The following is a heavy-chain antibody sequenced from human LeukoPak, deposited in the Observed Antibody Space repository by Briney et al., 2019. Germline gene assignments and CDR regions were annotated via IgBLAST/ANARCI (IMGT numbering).Heavy chain of an antibody. J-gene: IGHJ3*02. CDR2: ISYDGSNK. CDR3: ARERIKSFDI. Sequence: GGSLRLSCAASGFTFSSYAMHWVRQAPGKGLEWVAVISYDGSNKYYADSVKGRFTISRDNSKNTLYLQMNSLRAEDTAVYYCARERIKSFDIWGQGTLVTVSS. CDR1: GFTFSSYA. D-gene: IGHD2-15*01. V-gene: IGHV3-30*14.